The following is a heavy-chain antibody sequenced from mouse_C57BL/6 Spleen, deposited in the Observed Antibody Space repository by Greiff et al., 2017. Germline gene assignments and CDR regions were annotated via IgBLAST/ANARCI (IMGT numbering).Heavy chain of an antibody. D-gene: IGHD1-1*01. CDR1: GYAFRSYW. J-gene: IGHJ1*03. Sequence: QVQLQQSGAELVKPGASVKISCKASGYAFRSYWMNWVKQRPGKGLEWIGQIYPGDGDTNYNGKFKGKATLTADKSSSTAYMQLSSLTSEDSAVYFCARSDYGSSYGDWYFDVWGTGTTVTVSS. CDR2: IYPGDGDT. CDR3: ARSDYGSSYGDWYFDV. V-gene: IGHV1-80*01.